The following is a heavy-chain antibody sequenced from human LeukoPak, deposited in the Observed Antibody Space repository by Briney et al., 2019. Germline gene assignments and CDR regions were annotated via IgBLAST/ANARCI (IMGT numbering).Heavy chain of an antibody. CDR2: ISGSGGST. CDR3: AKGARGDSSGYYYVAFDI. V-gene: IGHV3-23*01. CDR1: GFTFSSYA. Sequence: GGSLRLSCAASGFTFSSYAMSWVRQAPGKGLEWVSAISGSGGSTYYADSVKGRFTISRDNSKNTLYLQMNSLRAEDTAVYYCAKGARGDSSGYYYVAFDIWGQGTMVTVSS. J-gene: IGHJ3*02. D-gene: IGHD3-22*01.